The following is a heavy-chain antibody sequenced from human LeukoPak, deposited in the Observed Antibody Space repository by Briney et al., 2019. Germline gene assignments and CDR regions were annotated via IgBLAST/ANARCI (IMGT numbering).Heavy chain of an antibody. CDR2: IRSKANNYAT. Sequence: GGSLRLSCAASGFTFSGPAMHWVRQASGKGLEWIGRIRSKANNYATTYTASVTGRFTISRDDSKNTAYLQMDSLRAEDTAVYYCARGPQKNGHSSGYPGYFDYWGQGTLVTVSS. CDR1: GFTFSGPA. CDR3: ARGPQKNGHSSGYPGYFDY. V-gene: IGHV3-73*01. J-gene: IGHJ4*02. D-gene: IGHD3-22*01.